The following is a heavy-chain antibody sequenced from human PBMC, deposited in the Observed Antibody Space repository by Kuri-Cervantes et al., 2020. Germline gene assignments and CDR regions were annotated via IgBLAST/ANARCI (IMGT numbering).Heavy chain of an antibody. J-gene: IGHJ6*02. Sequence: GESLKISCAASGFTFSSYAMHWVRQAPGKGLEWVAVIWYDGSNKYYADSVKGRFTISRDNSKNTLYLQMNSLRAEDTAVYYCAREYVGDSSSWYSDGMDVWGQGTMVPSP. CDR3: AREYVGDSSSWYSDGMDV. CDR2: IWYDGSNK. CDR1: GFTFSSYA. V-gene: IGHV3-33*08. D-gene: IGHD6-13*01.